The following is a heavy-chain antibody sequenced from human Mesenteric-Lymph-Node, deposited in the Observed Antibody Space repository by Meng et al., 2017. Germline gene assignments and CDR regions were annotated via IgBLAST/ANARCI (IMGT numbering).Heavy chain of an antibody. CDR2: IKQDGSEK. V-gene: IGHV3-7*01. Sequence: GESLKISCAASGFTFSSYWMSWVRQAPGRGLEWVANIKQDGSEKYYVDSVKDRFTISRDNAKNSLYLQMNSLRAEDTAVYYCARDDYDSSGYSHFDYWGQGTLVTVAS. CDR1: GFTFSSYW. CDR3: ARDDYDSSGYSHFDY. D-gene: IGHD3-22*01. J-gene: IGHJ4*02.